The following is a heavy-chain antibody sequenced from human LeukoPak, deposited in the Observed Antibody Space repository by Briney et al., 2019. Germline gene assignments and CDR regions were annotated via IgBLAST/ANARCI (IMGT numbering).Heavy chain of an antibody. J-gene: IGHJ4*02. CDR3: ARQRVLRFLEWPLDY. V-gene: IGHV4-34*01. CDR1: GGSFSGYY. CDR2: INHSGST. Sequence: SETLSLTCAVYGGSFSGYYWSWIRQPPGKGLEWIGEINHSGSTNYNPSLKSRVTISVDTSKNQFSLKLSSVTAADTAVYYCARQRVLRFLEWPLDYWGQGTLVTVSS. D-gene: IGHD3-3*01.